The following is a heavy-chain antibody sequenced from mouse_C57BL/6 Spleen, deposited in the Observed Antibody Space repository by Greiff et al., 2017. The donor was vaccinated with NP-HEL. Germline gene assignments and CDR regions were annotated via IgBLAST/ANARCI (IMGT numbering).Heavy chain of an antibody. V-gene: IGHV5-17*01. J-gene: IGHJ4*01. CDR2: ISSGSSTI. CDR1: GFTFSDYG. Sequence: EVKLVESGGGLVKPGGFLKLSCAASGFTFSDYGMHWVRQAPEKGLEWVAYISSGSSTIYYADTVKGRCTISRDNAKNTLFLQMTSLRSEDTAMYYCARGDYAMDYWRQGTSDTVSS. CDR3: ARGDYAMDY.